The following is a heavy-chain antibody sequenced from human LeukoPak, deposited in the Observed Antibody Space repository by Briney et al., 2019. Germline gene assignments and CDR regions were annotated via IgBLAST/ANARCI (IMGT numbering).Heavy chain of an antibody. CDR2: IYYSGST. CDR1: GGSIISSSYY. D-gene: IGHD2-15*01. CDR3: ASQSGGSHY. J-gene: IGHJ4*02. V-gene: IGHV4-39*01. Sequence: KPSETLSLTCTVSGGSIISSSYYWGWIRQPPGKGREWIGRIYYSGSTYYNPSLKSRVTISVDTSNNRFSLKLSSVTAAGTAVYSCASQSGGSHYWGQGTLVTVSS.